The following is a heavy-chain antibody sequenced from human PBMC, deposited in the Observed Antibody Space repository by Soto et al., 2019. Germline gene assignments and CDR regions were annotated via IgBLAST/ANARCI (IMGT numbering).Heavy chain of an antibody. Sequence: EVQLVESGGGLVQPGGSLRLSCAASGFTFSSYEMNWVRQAPGKRLEWVSYISSSGSTIYYADSVKGRFTISRDNAKNSLYLQMNSLRAEDTAVYYCARDLAVAGTRFDYWGQGTLVTVSS. D-gene: IGHD6-19*01. V-gene: IGHV3-48*03. CDR1: GFTFSSYE. CDR3: ARDLAVAGTRFDY. CDR2: ISSSGSTI. J-gene: IGHJ4*02.